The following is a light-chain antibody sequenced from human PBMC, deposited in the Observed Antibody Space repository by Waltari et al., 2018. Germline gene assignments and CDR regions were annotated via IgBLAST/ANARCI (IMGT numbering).Light chain of an antibody. CDR2: DAS. CDR1: QSVSSY. V-gene: IGKV3-11*01. CDR3: QQRSNWPLT. J-gene: IGKJ4*01. Sequence: EIVLTPSPATPPLSPGERATLPCLASQSVSSYLAWYHKKPGQAPRLLIYDASNMATGIPARFSGSGSGTDFTLTISSLEPEDFAVYYCQQRSNWPLTFGGGTKVEIK.